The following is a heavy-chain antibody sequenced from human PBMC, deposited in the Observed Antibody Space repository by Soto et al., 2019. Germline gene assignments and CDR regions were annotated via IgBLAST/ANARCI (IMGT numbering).Heavy chain of an antibody. J-gene: IGHJ4*02. CDR3: ARATGTLRSRNCDY. Sequence: KTSETLSLTCTVSGGSISSYRWSWIRQPAGKGLEWIGSIYHTGSTYYSKSLRSRLTMSVDTSKSQFSLRLSSVTAADTAVYYCARATGTLRSRNCDYWGQGSLVTVSS. V-gene: IGHV4-4*07. D-gene: IGHD1-1*01. CDR1: GGSISSYR. CDR2: IYHTGST.